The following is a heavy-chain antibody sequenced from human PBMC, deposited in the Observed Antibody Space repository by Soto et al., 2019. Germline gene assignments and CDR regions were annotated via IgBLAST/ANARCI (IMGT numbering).Heavy chain of an antibody. Sequence: ASVKVSCKASGYTFTSYGISWVRQAPGQGLEWMGWISAYNGNTNYAQKLQGRVTMTTDTSTSTAYMELRSLRSDDTAVYYCARQAREYSSSRRNYFDYWGQGTLVTVSS. CDR1: GYTFTSYG. CDR3: ARQAREYSSSRRNYFDY. J-gene: IGHJ4*02. D-gene: IGHD6-13*01. CDR2: ISAYNGNT. V-gene: IGHV1-18*01.